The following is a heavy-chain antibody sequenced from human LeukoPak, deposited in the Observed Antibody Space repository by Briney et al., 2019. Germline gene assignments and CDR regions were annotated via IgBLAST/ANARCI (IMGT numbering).Heavy chain of an antibody. J-gene: IGHJ6*02. Sequence: GGSLRLSCAASGFTFSSYWMHWVRHAPGKGLVWVSRINSDGSSTSYADSVKGRFTISRDNAKNTLYLQMNSLRAEDTAVYYCASGYEAYYYYYGMDVWGQGTTVTVSS. V-gene: IGHV3-74*01. CDR1: GFTFSSYW. CDR3: ASGYEAYYYYYGMDV. D-gene: IGHD5-12*01. CDR2: INSDGSST.